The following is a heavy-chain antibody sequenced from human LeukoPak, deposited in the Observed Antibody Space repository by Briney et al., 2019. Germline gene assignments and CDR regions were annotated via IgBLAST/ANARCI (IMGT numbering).Heavy chain of an antibody. CDR3: GRSRFLGMATDS. Sequence: LGGSLRLSCAASGFNFSNFAMTWVRQGPERGLEWVSAISDSGTNTFYADSVKGRFTISRDSSKNKLYLQMNSLRAEDTAVYYCGRSRFLGMATDSWGQGTLVTVSS. V-gene: IGHV3-23*01. D-gene: IGHD5-24*01. CDR1: GFNFSNFA. CDR2: ISDSGTNT. J-gene: IGHJ4*02.